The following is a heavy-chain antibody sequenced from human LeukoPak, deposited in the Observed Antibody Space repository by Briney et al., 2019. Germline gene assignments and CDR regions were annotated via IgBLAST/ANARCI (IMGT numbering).Heavy chain of an antibody. Sequence: PGRSLRLSCAASGFTFSSYGMHWVRQAPGKGLEWVADVWYDGTNKYYADSVKGRFTISRDNSKNTLYLQMNSLRAEDTAVYYCARDPGVRWLVGFDYWGQGTPVTVSS. D-gene: IGHD6-19*01. V-gene: IGHV3-33*01. CDR2: VWYDGTNK. CDR1: GFTFSSYG. CDR3: ARDPGVRWLVGFDY. J-gene: IGHJ4*02.